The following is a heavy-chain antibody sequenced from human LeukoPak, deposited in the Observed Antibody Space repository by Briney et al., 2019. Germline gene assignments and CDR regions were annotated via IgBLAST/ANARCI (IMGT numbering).Heavy chain of an antibody. J-gene: IGHJ6*03. D-gene: IGHD1-20*01. Sequence: PSETLSLTCTVSGGSISSYYWSWIRQPPGKGLEWIGYIYYSGSTNYNPSLKSRVTISVDTSKNQFSLKLSSVTAAHTAAYYCARAPHNWNYYYYMDVWGKGTTVTVSS. CDR2: IYYSGST. CDR3: ARAPHNWNYYYYMDV. V-gene: IGHV4-59*01. CDR1: GGSISSYY.